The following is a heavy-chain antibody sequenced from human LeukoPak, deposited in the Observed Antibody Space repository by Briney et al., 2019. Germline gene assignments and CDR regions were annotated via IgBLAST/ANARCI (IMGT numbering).Heavy chain of an antibody. Sequence: SETLSLTCTVSGGSISSYYWSWIRQPPGKGLEWIGYIYYSGSTNYNPSLKSRDTISVDTSKNQFSLKLSSVTAADTAVYYCARDSQQLVPVRGAFDIWGQGTMVTVSS. CDR1: GGSISSYY. J-gene: IGHJ3*02. D-gene: IGHD6-13*01. CDR2: IYYSGST. CDR3: ARDSQQLVPVRGAFDI. V-gene: IGHV4-59*01.